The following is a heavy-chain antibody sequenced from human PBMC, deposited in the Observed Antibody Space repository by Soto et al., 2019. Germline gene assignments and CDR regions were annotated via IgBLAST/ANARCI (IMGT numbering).Heavy chain of an antibody. J-gene: IGHJ5*02. V-gene: IGHV3-7*03. CDR2: IKQDGGEK. CDR1: GYTFTGYY. D-gene: IGHD1-26*01. CDR3: ARTKANKWFDP. Sequence: SCKASGYTFTGYYMHWVRQAPGKGLEWVANIKQDGGEKYYVDSVKGRFTISRDNAKNSLYLQMNSLRAEDTAVYYCARTKANKWFDPWGQGTLVTVSS.